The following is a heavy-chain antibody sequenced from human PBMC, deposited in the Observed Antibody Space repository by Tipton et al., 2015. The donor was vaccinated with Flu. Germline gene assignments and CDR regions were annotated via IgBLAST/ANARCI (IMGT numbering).Heavy chain of an antibody. V-gene: IGHV3-33*08. J-gene: IGHJ1*01. CDR3: ARGCIVGPTCTSLQN. D-gene: IGHD1-26*01. Sequence: SLRLSCAASGFTFSGYYMSWIRQAPGKGLEWVAFIRYDGNNEYYADSVKGRFTISRDNAKNTLYLQMNSLRAEDTAVYYCARGCIVGPTCTSLQNWGQGTLVTVSS. CDR2: IRYDGNNE. CDR1: GFTFSGYY.